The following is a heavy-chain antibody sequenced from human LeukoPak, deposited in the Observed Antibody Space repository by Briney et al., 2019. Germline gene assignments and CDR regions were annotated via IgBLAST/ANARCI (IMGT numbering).Heavy chain of an antibody. CDR3: VRGIFGSGSYPYFDY. J-gene: IGHJ4*02. D-gene: IGHD3-10*01. CDR2: IGGSGGTT. CDR1: GFTFSRNG. V-gene: IGHV3-23*01. Sequence: GRSLRLSCAASGFTFSRNGMHWVRQAPGKGLEWVSGIGGSGGTTFYADSVKGRFAISRDNSKNTLYLQMNSLRAEDTAVYYCVRGIFGSGSYPYFDYWGQGTLVTVSS.